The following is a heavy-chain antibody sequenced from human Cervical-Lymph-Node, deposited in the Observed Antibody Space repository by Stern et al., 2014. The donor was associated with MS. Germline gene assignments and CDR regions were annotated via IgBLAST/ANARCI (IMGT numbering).Heavy chain of an antibody. Sequence: EVQLLESGGGLVKPGGSLRLSCAASGFTFRSYAMNWVRQAPGKGLEWVSSISSSSSYIYYADSVKGRFTISRDNAKNSLYLQMNSLRAEDTAVYYCARDTITMVRGGYYFDYWGQGTLVTVSS. V-gene: IGHV3-21*01. J-gene: IGHJ4*02. CDR1: GFTFRSYA. D-gene: IGHD3-10*01. CDR2: ISSSSSYI. CDR3: ARDTITMVRGGYYFDY.